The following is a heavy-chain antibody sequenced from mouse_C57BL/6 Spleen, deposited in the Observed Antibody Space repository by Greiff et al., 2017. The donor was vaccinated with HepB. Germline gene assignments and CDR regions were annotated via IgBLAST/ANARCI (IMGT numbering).Heavy chain of an antibody. Sequence: QVQLKQSGAELVRPGASVTLSCKASGYTFTDYEMHWVKQTPVHGLEWIGAIDPETGGTSYNQKFKGKAILTADKSSSTAYMELRSLSSEDSAVYYCTRKGSRPYYFDYWGQGTTLTVSS. D-gene: IGHD1-1*01. V-gene: IGHV1-15*01. CDR3: TRKGSRPYYFDY. CDR2: IDPETGGT. CDR1: GYTFTDYE. J-gene: IGHJ2*01.